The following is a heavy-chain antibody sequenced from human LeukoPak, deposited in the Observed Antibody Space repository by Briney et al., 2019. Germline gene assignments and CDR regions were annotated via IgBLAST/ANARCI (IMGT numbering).Heavy chain of an antibody. CDR3: ARDYDGDYVVY. J-gene: IGHJ4*02. CDR1: GFTFSNYK. D-gene: IGHD3-3*01. CDR2: ISSSSSHI. V-gene: IGHV3-21*01. Sequence: SGGSLRLSCAASGFTFSNYKMNWVRQAPGKGLEWVSSISSSSSHIYYADSVKGRFTFSRDNAQNSLYLQMNSLRAEDTAVYYCARDYDGDYVVYWGQGTLVTVSS.